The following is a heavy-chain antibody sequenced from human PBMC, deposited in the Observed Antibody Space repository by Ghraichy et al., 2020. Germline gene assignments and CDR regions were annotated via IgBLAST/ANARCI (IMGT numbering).Heavy chain of an antibody. Sequence: GESLNISCAASGFTFSTYWMHWVRQAPGKGLVWISRINSDVSTTNYADSVKGRFTISRDSAKSTLYLQMNSLRAEDTAVYYCVRGYYYGMDVWGPGTTVTVSS. CDR3: VRGYYYGMDV. CDR2: INSDVSTT. V-gene: IGHV3-74*01. CDR1: GFTFSTYW. J-gene: IGHJ6*02.